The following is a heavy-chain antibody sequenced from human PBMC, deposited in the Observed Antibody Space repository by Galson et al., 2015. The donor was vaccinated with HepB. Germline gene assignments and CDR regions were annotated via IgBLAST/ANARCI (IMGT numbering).Heavy chain of an antibody. J-gene: IGHJ4*02. CDR2: INSDGSST. D-gene: IGHD6-19*01. CDR3: ARATTIAVVYDYFDY. Sequence: SLRLSCAASGFTFSSYWMHWVRQAPGKGLVWVSRINSDGSSTSYADSVKGRFTISRDNAKNTLYLQMNSLRAEDTAVYYCARATTIAVVYDYFDYWGQGTLVTVSS. V-gene: IGHV3-74*01. CDR1: GFTFSSYW.